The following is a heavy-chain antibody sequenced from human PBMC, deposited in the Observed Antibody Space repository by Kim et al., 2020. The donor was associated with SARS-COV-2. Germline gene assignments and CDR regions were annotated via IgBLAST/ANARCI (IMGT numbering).Heavy chain of an antibody. D-gene: IGHD6-19*01. CDR3: AKDVTGIAVAGAYYYYGMDV. V-gene: IGHV3-23*01. Sequence: RFTISRDNSKNTLYLQMNSLRAEDTAVYYCAKDVTGIAVAGAYYYYGMDVWGQGTTVTVSS. J-gene: IGHJ6*02.